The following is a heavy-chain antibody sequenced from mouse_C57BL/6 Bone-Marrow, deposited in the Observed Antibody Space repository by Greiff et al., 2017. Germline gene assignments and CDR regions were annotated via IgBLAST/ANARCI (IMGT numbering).Heavy chain of an antibody. V-gene: IGHV1-42*01. J-gene: IGHJ3*01. Sequence: VQLQQSGPELVKPGASVKISCKASGYSFTGYYMNWVKQSPEKSLEWIGEINPSTGDTTYNQKFKAKATLTVDKSSSTAYMQLKSLTSEDSAVYDCATLSTMVRGWFAYWGQGTLVTVSA. CDR3: ATLSTMVRGWFAY. CDR1: GYSFTGYY. D-gene: IGHD2-2*01. CDR2: INPSTGDT.